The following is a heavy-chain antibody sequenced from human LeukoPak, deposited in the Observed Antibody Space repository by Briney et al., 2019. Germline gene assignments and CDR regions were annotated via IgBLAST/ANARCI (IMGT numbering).Heavy chain of an antibody. V-gene: IGHV1-69*04. CDR2: IIPILGIA. J-gene: IGHJ5*02. Sequence: GASVKISCKASGGTFSSYAISWVRQAPGQGLEWMGRIIPILGIANYAQKFQGRVTITADKSTSTAYMELSSLRSEDTAVYYCARDTNWFDPWGQGTLVTVSS. CDR3: ARDTNWFDP. CDR1: GGTFSSYA.